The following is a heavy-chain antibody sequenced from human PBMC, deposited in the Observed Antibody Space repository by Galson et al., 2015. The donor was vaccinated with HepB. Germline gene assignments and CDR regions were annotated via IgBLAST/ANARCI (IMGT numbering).Heavy chain of an antibody. CDR3: ARREPYSGSPHDAFDI. Sequence: SVKVSCKASGYTFTGYYMHWVRQAPGQGLEWMGWINPNSGGTNYAQKFQGWVTMTRDTSISTAYMELSRLRSDDTAVYYCARREPYSGSPHDAFDIWGQGTMVTVSS. CDR2: INPNSGGT. V-gene: IGHV1-2*04. J-gene: IGHJ3*02. CDR1: GYTFTGYY. D-gene: IGHD1-26*01.